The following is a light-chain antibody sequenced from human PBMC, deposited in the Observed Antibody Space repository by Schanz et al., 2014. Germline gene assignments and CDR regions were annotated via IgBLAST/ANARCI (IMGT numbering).Light chain of an antibody. CDR3: SSYTSSSTLRGV. CDR2: DVT. Sequence: QSALTQPPSVSGSPGQSITISCTGTSSDVGGYNYVSWYQQHPGKAPKLMIYDVTYRPSGVSNRFSGSKSGNTASLTISGLQAEDEADYYCSSYTSSSTLRGVFGGGTKLTVL. V-gene: IGLV2-14*03. J-gene: IGLJ3*02. CDR1: SSDVGGYNY.